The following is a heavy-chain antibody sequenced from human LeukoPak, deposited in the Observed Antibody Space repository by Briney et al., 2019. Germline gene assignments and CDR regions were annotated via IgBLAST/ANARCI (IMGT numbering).Heavy chain of an antibody. CDR3: ARDPYYDSSGYYSYAFDI. J-gene: IGHJ3*02. D-gene: IGHD3-22*01. Sequence: SETLSLTCAVYGGSFSGYYWSWIRQPPGKGLEWIGEINHSGSTNYNPSLKSRVTISVDTSKNQSSLKLSSVTAADTAVYYCARDPYYDSSGYYSYAFDIWGQGTMVTVSS. CDR2: INHSGST. V-gene: IGHV4-34*01. CDR1: GGSFSGYY.